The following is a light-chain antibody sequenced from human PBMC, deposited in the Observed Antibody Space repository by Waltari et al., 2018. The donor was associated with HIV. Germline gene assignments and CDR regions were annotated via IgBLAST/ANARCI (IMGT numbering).Light chain of an antibody. Sequence: DIQMTQSLSSLSASVGDRVSLTCRATQDIGHDLAWYQHRPGSGPRRLICGASTLQRGVPPRFIGRGSGTDFTLIINNLQPDDLATYYCLQNNTFLITFGQGTKVEI. CDR1: QDIGHD. CDR2: GAS. J-gene: IGKJ2*01. V-gene: IGKV1-17*02. CDR3: LQNNTFLIT.